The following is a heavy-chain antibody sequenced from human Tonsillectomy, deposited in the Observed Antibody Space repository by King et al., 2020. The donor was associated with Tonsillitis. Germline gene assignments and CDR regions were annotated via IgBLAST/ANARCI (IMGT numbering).Heavy chain of an antibody. V-gene: IGHV3-23*03. CDR1: GFTFSSYA. Sequence: VQLVESGGGLVQPGGSLRLSCAASGFTFSSYAMSWVRQAPGKGLEWVSVIYSGGSSTYYADSVKGRFTISRDNSKNTLYLQMNSLRAEDTAVYYCAKDERYSSIWSSHDAFDIWGQGTMVTVSS. CDR2: IYSGGSST. D-gene: IGHD6-13*01. J-gene: IGHJ3*02. CDR3: AKDERYSSIWSSHDAFDI.